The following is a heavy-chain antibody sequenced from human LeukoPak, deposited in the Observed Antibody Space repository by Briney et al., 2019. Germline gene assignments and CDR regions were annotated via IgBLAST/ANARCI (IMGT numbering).Heavy chain of an antibody. CDR1: GGSFSGYY. J-gene: IGHJ4*02. CDR2: INHSGST. Sequence: PSETLSLTCAVYGGSFSGYYWSWIRQPPGKGLEWIGEINHSGSTNYNPSLKSRVTISVDTSKNQFSLKLSSVTAADTAVYYCARGVDVHYDFWSGYGRGGLVDYWGQGTLVTVSS. CDR3: ARGVDVHYDFWSGYGRGGLVDY. D-gene: IGHD3-3*01. V-gene: IGHV4-34*01.